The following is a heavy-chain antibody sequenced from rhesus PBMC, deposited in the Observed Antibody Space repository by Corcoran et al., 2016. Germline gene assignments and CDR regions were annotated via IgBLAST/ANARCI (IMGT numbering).Heavy chain of an antibody. D-gene: IGHD3-16*01. V-gene: IGHV4-169*02. CDR2: IYGSGSST. CDR1: GGSISSSY. Sequence: QLQLQESGPGLVKPSETLSVTCAVSGGSISSSYLSWIRQAQGKGRGWIGAIYGSGSSTNYNPSRKSRVTLSVDTSKNQLSLKLSSVTAADTAVYYCASGSGSYTYFDYWGQGGLVTVSS. CDR3: ASGSGSYTYFDY. J-gene: IGHJ4*01.